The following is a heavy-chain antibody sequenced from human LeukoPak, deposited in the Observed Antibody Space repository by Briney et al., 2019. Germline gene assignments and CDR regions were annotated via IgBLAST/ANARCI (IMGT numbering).Heavy chain of an antibody. CDR3: ARHILTGDFDP. V-gene: IGHV4-59*08. CDR2: IYYSGST. Sequence: ASETLSLTCTVSGGSISSYYWSWIRQPPGKGLEWIGYIYYSGSTNYNPSLKSRVTISVDTSKNQFSLKLSSVTAADTAVYYCARHILTGDFDPWGQGTLVTVSS. CDR1: GGSISSYY. J-gene: IGHJ5*02. D-gene: IGHD3-9*01.